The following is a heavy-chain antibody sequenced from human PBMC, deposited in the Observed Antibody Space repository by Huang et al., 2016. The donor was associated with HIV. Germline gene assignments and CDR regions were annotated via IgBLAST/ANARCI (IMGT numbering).Heavy chain of an antibody. D-gene: IGHD3-10*01. Sequence: QLQLQESGPGLVRHSETLSLICTVSGGSITDSNYYWGWIRQPPGKGLAWIGSIYYSGDTDYNPSLKSRVTMSVDTSKNRFSLDIRSVAVADTAIYYCARHFGSWSGYFDSWGQGTLVPVSS. V-gene: IGHV4-39*01. CDR1: GGSITDSNYY. CDR3: ARHFGSWSGYFDS. CDR2: IYYSGDT. J-gene: IGHJ4*02.